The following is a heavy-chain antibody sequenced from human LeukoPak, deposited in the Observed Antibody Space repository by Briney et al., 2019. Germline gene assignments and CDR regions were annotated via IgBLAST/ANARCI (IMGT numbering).Heavy chain of an antibody. D-gene: IGHD3-10*01. CDR2: IYYSGST. CDR1: GGSFSGYY. Sequence: PSETLSLTCTVYGGSFSGYYWSWIRQPPGKGLEWIGSIYYSGSTYYNPSLKSRVTISVDTSKNQFSLKLSSVTAADTALYYCAREAYGSGSDYRFGTNNWFDPWGQGTLVTVSS. V-gene: IGHV4-34*01. CDR3: AREAYGSGSDYRFGTNNWFDP. J-gene: IGHJ5*02.